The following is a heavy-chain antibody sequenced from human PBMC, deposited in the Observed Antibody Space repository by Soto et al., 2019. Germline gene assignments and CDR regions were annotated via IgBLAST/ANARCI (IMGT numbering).Heavy chain of an antibody. D-gene: IGHD6-6*01. J-gene: IGHJ5*02. V-gene: IGHV5-10-1*01. CDR3: ARRSYAIAAQVFWFDP. CDR1: GYSFTSYW. Sequence: AESLTTSCEDSGYSFTSYWIRWVLQMPGKGLEWMGRIDPSDSYTNYSPSFQGHVTISAGKSISTAYLQWSSLKASDTAMYYCARRSYAIAAQVFWFDPWGQGTMVTVSS. CDR2: IDPSDSYT.